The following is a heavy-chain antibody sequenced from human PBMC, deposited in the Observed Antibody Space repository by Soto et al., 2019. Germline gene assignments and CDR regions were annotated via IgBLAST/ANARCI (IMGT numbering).Heavy chain of an antibody. CDR3: ATELAGMDV. D-gene: IGHD3-10*01. Sequence: GGSLRLSCAASGFTFRSCAMSWVRQAPGKGLEWVSAISGSGGSTYYADSVKGRFTIFRDNSKNTLYLQMTSLRAEDTAVFYCATELAGMDVCGQGTTVTVSS. J-gene: IGHJ6*02. CDR2: ISGSGGST. CDR1: GFTFRSCA. V-gene: IGHV3-23*01.